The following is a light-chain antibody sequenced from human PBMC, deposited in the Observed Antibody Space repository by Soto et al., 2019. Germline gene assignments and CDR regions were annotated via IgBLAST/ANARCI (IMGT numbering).Light chain of an antibody. J-gene: IGKJ5*01. Sequence: SVAALSAKIGDRVTITCRASQSISRYLNWYQQKPGKAPNLLIYVASSLQSEVPSRFGGSGSGTDFTLTITSLQPEDFATYYCQQSYGTPITFGHRTRLEI. CDR2: VAS. CDR1: QSISRY. V-gene: IGKV1-39*01. CDR3: QQSYGTPIT.